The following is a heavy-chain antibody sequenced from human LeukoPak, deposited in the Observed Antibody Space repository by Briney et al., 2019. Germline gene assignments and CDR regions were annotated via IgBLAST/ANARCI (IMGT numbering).Heavy chain of an antibody. J-gene: IGHJ6*02. V-gene: IGHV3-23*01. CDR2: ISGSGGST. CDR1: EFILSSYA. D-gene: IGHD2-2*01. CDR3: AKQTLPRYCSSTSCYAGSYYYYGMDV. Sequence: GGSLRLSCEASEFILSSYAMSWVRQAPGKGLEWVSAISGSGGSTYYADSVKGRFTISRDNSKNTLYLQMNSLRAEDTAVYYCAKQTLPRYCSSTSCYAGSYYYYGMDVWGQGTTVTVSS.